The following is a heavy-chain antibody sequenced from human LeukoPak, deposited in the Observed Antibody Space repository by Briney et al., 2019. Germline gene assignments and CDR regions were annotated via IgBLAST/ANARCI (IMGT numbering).Heavy chain of an antibody. V-gene: IGHV3-74*01. CDR1: GFTFSSYW. Sequence: GGSLRLSCAASGFTFSSYWMHWVRQAPGKGLLWVSRINSDGSSTGYADSVKGRFTISRDNAKNTLYLQMNSLRAEDTAVYYCARRIAAAAAPYYFDYWGQGTLVTVSS. D-gene: IGHD6-13*01. J-gene: IGHJ4*02. CDR3: ARRIAAAAAPYYFDY. CDR2: INSDGSST.